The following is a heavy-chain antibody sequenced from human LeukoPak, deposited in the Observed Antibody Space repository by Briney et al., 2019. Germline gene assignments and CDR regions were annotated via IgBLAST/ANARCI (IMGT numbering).Heavy chain of an antibody. CDR2: ISAYNGNT. J-gene: IGHJ6*03. D-gene: IGHD3-3*01. Sequence: ASVKVSCKASGYTFTSYDINWVRQAPGQGLEWMGWISAYNGNTNYAQKLQGRVTMTTDTSTSTAYMELRSLRSDDTAVYCCARYGVAPSYYYYYYMDVWGKGTTVTVSS. V-gene: IGHV1-18*01. CDR3: ARYGVAPSYYYYYYMDV. CDR1: GYTFTSYD.